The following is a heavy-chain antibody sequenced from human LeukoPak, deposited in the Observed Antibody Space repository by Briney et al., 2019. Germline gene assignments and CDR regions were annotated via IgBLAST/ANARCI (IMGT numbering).Heavy chain of an antibody. CDR1: GGSISSGGYS. CDR3: ARSHPYYYGSVDY. Sequence: SETLSLTCAVSGGSISSGGYSWSWIRQPPGKGLEWIGYIYYSGSTYYNPSLKSRVTISVDRSKNQFSLKLSSVTAADTAVYYCARSHPYYYGSVDYWGQGTLVTVSS. CDR2: IYYSGST. J-gene: IGHJ4*02. D-gene: IGHD3-10*01. V-gene: IGHV4-30-2*01.